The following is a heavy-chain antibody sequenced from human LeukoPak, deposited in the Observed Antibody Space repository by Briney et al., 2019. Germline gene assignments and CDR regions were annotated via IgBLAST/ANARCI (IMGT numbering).Heavy chain of an antibody. J-gene: IGHJ4*02. V-gene: IGHV3-33*01. Sequence: GGSLRLSCAASGFTFSSFGMHWVRQAPGKGLEWVAVIWSDGNNKHYAESVKGRFTISRDNAKNSLYLQMNSLRAEDTAVYYCARVIRGMATDYWGQGTLVTVSS. CDR3: ARVIRGMATDY. CDR2: IWSDGNNK. D-gene: IGHD5-24*01. CDR1: GFTFSSFG.